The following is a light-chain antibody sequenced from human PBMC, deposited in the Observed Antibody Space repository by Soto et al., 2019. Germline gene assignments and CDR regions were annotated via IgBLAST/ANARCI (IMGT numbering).Light chain of an antibody. CDR1: QSVSSN. CDR2: GAS. J-gene: IGKJ2*01. CDR3: QQYNNWPPTT. Sequence: EIVMTQSPATLSVSPGERATLSCRASQSVSSNLAWYQQKPGQAPRLLIYGASTRATGAPARFGGSGSGTEFTFTISSLQSEDFAVYYCQQYNNWPPTTFGQGTKLEIK. V-gene: IGKV3-15*01.